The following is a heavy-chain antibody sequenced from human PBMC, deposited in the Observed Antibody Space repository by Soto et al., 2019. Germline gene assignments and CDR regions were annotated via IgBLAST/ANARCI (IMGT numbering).Heavy chain of an antibody. J-gene: IGHJ6*02. Sequence: PGGSLRLSCAGSGFTFSSYTMNWVRQAPGKGLEWVSSISSRSSYIYYADSVKGRFTISRDNAKISVYLQMNSLRAEDTAVYYCARDQRYDFWSGYYRDYGMDIWGQGTTVTVSS. CDR2: ISSRSSYI. CDR3: ARDQRYDFWSGYYRDYGMDI. CDR1: GFTFSSYT. V-gene: IGHV3-21*01. D-gene: IGHD3-3*01.